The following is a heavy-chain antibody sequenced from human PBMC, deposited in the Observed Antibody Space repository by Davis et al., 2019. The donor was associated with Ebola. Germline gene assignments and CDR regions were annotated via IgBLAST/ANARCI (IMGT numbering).Heavy chain of an antibody. V-gene: IGHV4-61*01. Sequence: SETLSLTCTVSGGSISSSSYYWSWIRQPPGKGLEWIGYIYYSGSTNYNPSLKSRVTISVDTSKNQFSLQLNSVTPEDTAVYYCAREIGYIAVAFWNYFDYWGQGTLVTVSS. CDR3: AREIGYIAVAFWNYFDY. CDR1: GGSISSSSYY. CDR2: IYYSGST. J-gene: IGHJ4*02. D-gene: IGHD6-19*01.